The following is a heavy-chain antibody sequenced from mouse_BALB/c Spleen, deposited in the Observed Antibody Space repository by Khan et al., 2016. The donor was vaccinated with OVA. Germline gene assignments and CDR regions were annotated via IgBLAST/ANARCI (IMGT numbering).Heavy chain of an antibody. CDR3: GRDGSRYNHAMDY. J-gene: IGHJ4*01. Sequence: VQLKQSGPGLVKPSQSLSLTCTVTGYSITSDYAWNWIRQFPGNKLEWMGYISSSGSTNYNPALKSRISITRDTSKNQFFLQLNSVTTEDTATXYCGRDGSRYNHAMDYWGSGTSVTVS. D-gene: IGHD2-3*01. CDR1: GYSITSDYA. V-gene: IGHV3-2*02. CDR2: ISSSGST.